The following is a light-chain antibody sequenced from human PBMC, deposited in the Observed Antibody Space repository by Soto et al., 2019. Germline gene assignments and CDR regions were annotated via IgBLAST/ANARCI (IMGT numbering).Light chain of an antibody. CDR2: YDD. Sequence: QSVLTQPPSVSEAPRQRVTISCSGSSSNIGNNAVNWYQQLSGKAPKLLIYYDDLLPSGVSDRFSGSKSVTSASLAISGLQSEDEDDYYCAAWDDSLNAWVFGGGTKLTVL. V-gene: IGLV1-36*01. CDR3: AAWDDSLNAWV. CDR1: SSNIGNNA. J-gene: IGLJ3*02.